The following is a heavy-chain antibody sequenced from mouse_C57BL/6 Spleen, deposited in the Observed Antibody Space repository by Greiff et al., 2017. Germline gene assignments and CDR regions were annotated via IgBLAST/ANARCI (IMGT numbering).Heavy chain of an antibody. CDR1: GFTFSSYG. D-gene: IGHD2-3*01. CDR3: ARDGYYPFAY. CDR2: ISSGGSYT. Sequence: EVHLVESGGDLVKPGGSLKLSCAASGFTFSSYGMSWVRQTPDKRLEWVATISSGGSYTYYPDSVKGRFTISRDNAKNTLYLQMSSLKSEDTAMYYCARDGYYPFAYWGQGTLVTVSA. J-gene: IGHJ3*01. V-gene: IGHV5-6*01.